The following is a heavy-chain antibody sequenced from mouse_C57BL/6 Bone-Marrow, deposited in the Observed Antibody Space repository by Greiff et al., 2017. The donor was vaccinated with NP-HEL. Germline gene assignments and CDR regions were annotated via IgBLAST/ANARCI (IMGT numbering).Heavy chain of an antibody. CDR2: INPYNGGT. Sequence: EVKLMESGPVLVKPGASVKMSCKASGYTFTDYYMNWVKQSHGKSLEWIGVINPYNGGTSYNQKFKGKATLTVDKSSSTAYMELNSLTSEDSAVYYCARDGSREVFDYWGQGTTLTVSS. D-gene: IGHD1-1*01. CDR3: ARDGSREVFDY. V-gene: IGHV1-19*01. J-gene: IGHJ2*01. CDR1: GYTFTDYY.